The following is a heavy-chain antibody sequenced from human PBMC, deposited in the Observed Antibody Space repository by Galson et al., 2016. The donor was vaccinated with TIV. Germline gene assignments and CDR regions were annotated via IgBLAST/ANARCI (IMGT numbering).Heavy chain of an antibody. CDR1: GYTLSHYY. J-gene: IGHJ4*02. V-gene: IGHV1-46*01. CDR3: ATFSGARGAFDY. Sequence: SVKVSCKASGYTLSHYYMHWVRQAPGQGLEWVGVIDPLGGGTTYAPQFQGRVTMTRDTSTSTVYMELTSLQSDDTAIFYCATFSGARGAFDYWGQGTLVAVSS. CDR2: IDPLGGGT. D-gene: IGHD2-15*01.